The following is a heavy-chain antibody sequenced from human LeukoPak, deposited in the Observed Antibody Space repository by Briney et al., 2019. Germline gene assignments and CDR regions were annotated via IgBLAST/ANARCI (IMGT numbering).Heavy chain of an antibody. CDR2: IISSNSYT. V-gene: IGHV3-21*04. D-gene: IGHD2-15*01. J-gene: IGHJ4*02. CDR3: ARSGVATCHY. Sequence: PGGSLRLSCAASGFTFSSYSMCWVRRVPGKGLEWVSCIISSNSYTHYADSVKGRFTISRDDSRSVVYLQMNSLSAEDTAVYYCARSGVATCHYWGQGIPVTVSS. CDR1: GFTFSSYS.